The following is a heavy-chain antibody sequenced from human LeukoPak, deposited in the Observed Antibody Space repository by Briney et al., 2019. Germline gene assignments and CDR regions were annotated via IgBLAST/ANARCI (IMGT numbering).Heavy chain of an antibody. D-gene: IGHD2-8*01. CDR2: IYTSGST. CDR1: GGSISSYY. CDR3: ARVLMVYATVYYSYYMDV. Sequence: SETLSLTCTVSGGSISSYYWSWIRQPARKGLEWIGRIYTSGSTNYNPSLKSRVTMSVDTSKNQFSLKLSSVTAADTAVYYCARVLMVYATVYYSYYMDVWGKGTTVTVSS. V-gene: IGHV4-4*07. J-gene: IGHJ6*03.